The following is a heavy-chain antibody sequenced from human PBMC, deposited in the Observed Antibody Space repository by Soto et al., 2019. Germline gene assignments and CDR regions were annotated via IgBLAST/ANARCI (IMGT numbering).Heavy chain of an antibody. CDR3: ARHDGDYYFDY. CDR2: IYYSGTT. V-gene: IGHV4-39*01. J-gene: IGHJ4*02. D-gene: IGHD4-17*01. Sequence: SETLSLTCTVSGGSISTSSSSWGWIRQPPGKGLEWFGSIYYSGTTYYNPSPKSRVTMSVDTSKNQFSLRLSSVTAADTAVYYCARHDGDYYFDYWGQGTLVTVSS. CDR1: GGSISTSSSS.